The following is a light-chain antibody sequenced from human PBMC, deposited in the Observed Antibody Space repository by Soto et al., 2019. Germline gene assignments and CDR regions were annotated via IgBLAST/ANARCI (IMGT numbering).Light chain of an antibody. CDR1: SSDVGSYNY. CDR3: SSYTSSSSYV. J-gene: IGLJ1*01. Sequence: QSALTQPASVSGSPGQSITISCTGTSSDVGSYNYVSWYQQHPGKAPKLMIYDVSNRPSGVSNRFSGSKSGNTASLTISGLQAEDEADYYCSSYTSSSSYVFGTGTKVTFL. CDR2: DVS. V-gene: IGLV2-14*01.